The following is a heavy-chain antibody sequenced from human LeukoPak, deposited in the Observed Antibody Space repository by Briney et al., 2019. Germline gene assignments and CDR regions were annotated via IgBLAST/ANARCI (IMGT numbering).Heavy chain of an antibody. CDR3: FRRGGSDYFDY. Sequence: QAGGSLRLSCAASGFTFSSYAMHWVRQAPGKGLEWVAVISYDGSNKYYADSVKGRFTISRDNSKNTLYLQMSSLRAEDTAVYYCFRRGGSDYFDYWGQGTLVTVSS. J-gene: IGHJ4*02. V-gene: IGHV3-30-3*01. CDR2: ISYDGSNK. CDR1: GFTFSSYA. D-gene: IGHD5-12*01.